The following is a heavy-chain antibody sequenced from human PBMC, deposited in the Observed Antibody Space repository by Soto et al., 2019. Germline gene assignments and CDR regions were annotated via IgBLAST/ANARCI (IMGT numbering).Heavy chain of an antibody. CDR2: IYYSGST. V-gene: IGHV4-59*01. Sequence: QVQLQESGPGLVKPSETLSLTCTVSGGSISSYYWSWIRQPPGKGLEWIGYIYYSGSTNYNPSLKSRVTISVDTSKNQFSLKLSSVTAADTAVYYCARGRGGWFINQLINAFDIWGQGTMVTVSS. D-gene: IGHD2-2*01. CDR1: GGSISSYY. J-gene: IGHJ3*02. CDR3: ARGRGGWFINQLINAFDI.